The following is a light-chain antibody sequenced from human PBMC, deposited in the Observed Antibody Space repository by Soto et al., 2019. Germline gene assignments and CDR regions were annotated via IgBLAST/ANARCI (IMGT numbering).Light chain of an antibody. J-gene: IGKJ2*01. Sequence: DIQMTQSPSTLSASVGDRVTITCRASQSISSWLAWYQQKPGKAPKLLIYKASTLESGVPSRFSGSGSGTEFTLTISSLQPDDFATYYCQQYTSWYTFGQGTKLEI. CDR1: QSISSW. CDR2: KAS. CDR3: QQYTSWYT. V-gene: IGKV1-5*03.